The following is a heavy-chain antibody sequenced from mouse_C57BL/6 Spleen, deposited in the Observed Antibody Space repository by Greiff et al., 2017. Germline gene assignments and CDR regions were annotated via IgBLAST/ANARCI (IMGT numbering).Heavy chain of an antibody. V-gene: IGHV1-50*01. CDR2: IDPSDSYT. J-gene: IGHJ2*01. CDR3: AKVQGPYYDYDYY. D-gene: IGHD2-4*01. CDR1: GYTFTSYW. Sequence: QVQLQQPGAELVKPGASVKLSCKASGYTFTSYWMQWVKQRPGQGLEWIGEIDPSDSYTNYTQKFKGKATLTVDTSSSTAYMQLSSLTSEDSAVYYCAKVQGPYYDYDYYWGQGTTLTVSS.